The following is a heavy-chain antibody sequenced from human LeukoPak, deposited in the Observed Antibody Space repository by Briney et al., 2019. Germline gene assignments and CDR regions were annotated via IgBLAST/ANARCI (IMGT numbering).Heavy chain of an antibody. CDR2: ISYDGGYE. CDR3: AKEENTAANS. V-gene: IGHV3-30*18. D-gene: IGHD5-18*01. CDR1: GFTFSAFG. J-gene: IGHJ4*02. Sequence: PGGSLRLSCAASGFTFSAFGMHWVRQAPGKGLEWVAVISYDGGYEYFADSVKGRFTISRDNSKNTLYLQINSLRAEDTAMYYCAKEENTAANSWGQGTLVTVSS.